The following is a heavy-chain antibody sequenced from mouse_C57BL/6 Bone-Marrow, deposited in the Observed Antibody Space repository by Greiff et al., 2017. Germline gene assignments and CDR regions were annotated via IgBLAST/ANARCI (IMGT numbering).Heavy chain of an antibody. Sequence: EVQLQQSGPELVKPGASVKISCKASGYTFTDYYMNWVKQSHGKSLEWIGDINPNNGGTRYNQKFTGKATLTVDKSSSTAYMELRSLTSEDSAVYYCARYPLYYYGSSYGYYAMDYWGQGTSVTVSS. CDR1: GYTFTDYY. D-gene: IGHD1-1*01. CDR3: ARYPLYYYGSSYGYYAMDY. V-gene: IGHV1-26*01. J-gene: IGHJ4*01. CDR2: INPNNGGT.